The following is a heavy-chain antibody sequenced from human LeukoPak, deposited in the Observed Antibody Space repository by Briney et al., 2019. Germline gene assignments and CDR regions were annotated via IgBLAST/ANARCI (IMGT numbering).Heavy chain of an antibody. CDR2: INNDGSTT. V-gene: IGHV3-74*01. Sequence: GGSLRLSCAASGFTFSSDWMHWVRQAAGKGLVWVSRINNDGSTTAYADSVKGRFTISRDNAKNTLYLQMNSLRAEDTAVYYCARGDGYNFFDYWGQGTLVTVSS. CDR1: GFTFSSDW. D-gene: IGHD5-24*01. J-gene: IGHJ4*02. CDR3: ARGDGYNFFDY.